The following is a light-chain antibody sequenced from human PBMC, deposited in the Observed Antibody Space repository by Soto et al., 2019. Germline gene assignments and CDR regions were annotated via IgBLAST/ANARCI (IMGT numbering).Light chain of an antibody. CDR2: DAS. Sequence: EIVLTQSPGTLSLSPGARAALSCRASQSVSSYLAWYQQKPGQAPRLLIYDASNRATGIPARFSGSGSGTDFTLTISSLEPEDFAVYYCQQRSNWPSLTFGGGTKVDIK. V-gene: IGKV3-11*01. J-gene: IGKJ4*01. CDR1: QSVSSY. CDR3: QQRSNWPSLT.